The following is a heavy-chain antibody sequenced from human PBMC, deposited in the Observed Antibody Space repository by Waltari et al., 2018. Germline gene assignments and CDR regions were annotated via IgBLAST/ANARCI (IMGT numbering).Heavy chain of an antibody. CDR1: GFTFSSSW. CDR3: VKGGGSFDS. Sequence: EVKLVESGGGLVQPGGSLRLSCAVPGFTFSSSWMSWVRQAPGRGLEWLANIKQDGSDTYYVDSVRGRFTISRDNAKTSLYLQMTSLRVEDTAVYYCVKGGGSFDSWGQGTLVTVSS. V-gene: IGHV3-7*01. D-gene: IGHD2-15*01. CDR2: IKQDGSDT. J-gene: IGHJ4*02.